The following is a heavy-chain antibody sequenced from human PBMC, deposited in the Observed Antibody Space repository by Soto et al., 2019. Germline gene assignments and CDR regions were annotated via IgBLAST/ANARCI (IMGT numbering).Heavy chain of an antibody. CDR2: IAVARGNT. CDR1: GFTFTSAS. V-gene: IGHV1-58*01. J-gene: IGHJ4*01. CDR3: AASHYESDYESSNYYTSSEDY. D-gene: IGHD3-22*01. Sequence: SVKVFGKTSGFTFTSASVQWARQARGQRLGLIGWIAVARGNTNYAQKFQGRVTITRDMSTNTAHMELSSLTSEDAAVYYCAASHYESDYESSNYYTSSEDYWG.